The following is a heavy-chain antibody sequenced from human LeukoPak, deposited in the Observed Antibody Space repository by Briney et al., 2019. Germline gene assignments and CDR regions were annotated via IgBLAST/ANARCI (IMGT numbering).Heavy chain of an antibody. CDR1: GGSISSTSYY. CDR2: IYYSGTT. Sequence: PSETLSLTCTVSGGSISSTSYYWGWIRRPPGKGLEWIGNIYYSGTTYYNPSLKSRVTISVDTSKNQFSLKVSSVTAADTAVYYCAGLFISNYVYHGMDGWGPGTTVT. CDR3: AGLFISNYVYHGMDG. V-gene: IGHV4-39*01. D-gene: IGHD3-16*02. J-gene: IGHJ6*02.